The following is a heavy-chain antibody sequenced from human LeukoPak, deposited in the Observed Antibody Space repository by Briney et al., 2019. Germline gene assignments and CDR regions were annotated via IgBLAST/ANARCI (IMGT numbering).Heavy chain of an antibody. Sequence: PSETLSLTCTVSGGSISSYYWGWIRQPPGKGLEWIGSIYYSGSTYYNPSLKSRVTISVDTSKNQFSLRLSSVTAADTAVYFCARLYYYGSGSYYNRNWFDPWGQGALVTVSS. V-gene: IGHV4-39*01. D-gene: IGHD3-10*01. CDR3: ARLYYYGSGSYYNRNWFDP. CDR1: GGSISSYY. J-gene: IGHJ5*02. CDR2: IYYSGST.